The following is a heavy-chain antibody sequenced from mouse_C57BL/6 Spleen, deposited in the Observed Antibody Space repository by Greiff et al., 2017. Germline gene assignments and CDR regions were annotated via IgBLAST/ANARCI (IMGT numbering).Heavy chain of an antibody. CDR1: GYTFTSYW. J-gene: IGHJ2*01. V-gene: IGHV1-55*01. D-gene: IGHD1-1*01. Sequence: QVQLQQPGAELVKPGASVKMSCKASGYTFTSYWITWVKQRPGQGLEWIGDIYPGSGSTNYNEKFKSKATLTVDTSSSTAYMQLSSLTSEDSAVYYCAREADYYGSTYFDYGGKGTTLTVSS. CDR3: AREADYYGSTYFDY. CDR2: IYPGSGST.